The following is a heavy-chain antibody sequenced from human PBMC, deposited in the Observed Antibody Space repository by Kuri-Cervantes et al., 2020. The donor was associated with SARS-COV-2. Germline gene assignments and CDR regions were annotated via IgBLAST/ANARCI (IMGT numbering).Heavy chain of an antibody. V-gene: IGHV4-39*01. CDR2: IYYSGST. D-gene: IGHD6-19*01. CDR3: ARHARGWYRDDY. Sequence: ESLKISCTVPGGSISSSSYYWGWIRQPPGKGLEWIGSIYYSGSTYYNPSLKSRVTISVDTSKNQFSLKLSSVTAADTAVYYCARHARGWYRDDYWGQGTLVTVSS. CDR1: GGSISSSSYY. J-gene: IGHJ4*02.